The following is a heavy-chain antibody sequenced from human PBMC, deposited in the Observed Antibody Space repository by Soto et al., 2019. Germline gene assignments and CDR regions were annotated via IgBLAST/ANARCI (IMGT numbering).Heavy chain of an antibody. J-gene: IGHJ4*02. CDR2: IYHSGST. CDR3: ARGGGSPYHNHEFEC. Sequence: PSETLSLTCAVSGGSISSGGYSWSWIRQPPGKGLEWIGYIYHSGSTYYNPSLKSRVTISVDRSKNQFSLKLNSVTAANTAVYYCARGGGSPYHNHEFECWGQGTLVTVSS. CDR1: GGSISSGGYS. D-gene: IGHD6-13*01. V-gene: IGHV4-30-2*01.